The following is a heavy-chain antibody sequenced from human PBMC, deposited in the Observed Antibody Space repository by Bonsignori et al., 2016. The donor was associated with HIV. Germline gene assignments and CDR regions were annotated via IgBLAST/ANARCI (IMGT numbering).Heavy chain of an antibody. CDR1: GGSISSRSFY. V-gene: IGHV4-39*01. D-gene: IGHD2-21*01. CDR2: IHYSGST. J-gene: IGHJ5*02. Sequence: QLQLQESGPGLVKPSETLSLTCSVSGGSISSRSFYWGWIRQPPGKGLELIGSIHYSGSTYYNPSLKSRVTLSVDTSKNQFSLKLNSVIAADTAVYYCVRHGPVVVITIGRVGWFDPWGQGNPGSPSPQ. CDR3: VRHGPVVVITIGRVGWFDP.